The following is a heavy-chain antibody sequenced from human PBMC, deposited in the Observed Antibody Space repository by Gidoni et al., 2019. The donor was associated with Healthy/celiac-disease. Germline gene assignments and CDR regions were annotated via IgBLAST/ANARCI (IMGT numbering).Heavy chain of an antibody. V-gene: IGHV3-30*18. CDR3: AKDTTYYDSSGEF. J-gene: IGHJ4*02. CDR2: ISYDGSNK. D-gene: IGHD3-22*01. Sequence: VQLVESGGVVVQPGGSLRLPCAASGFTFDDYTMHWVRQAPGKGLEWVAVISYDGSNKYYADSVKGRFTISRDNSKNTLYLQMNSLRAEDTAVYYCAKDTTYYDSSGEFWGQGTLVTVSS. CDR1: GFTFDDYT.